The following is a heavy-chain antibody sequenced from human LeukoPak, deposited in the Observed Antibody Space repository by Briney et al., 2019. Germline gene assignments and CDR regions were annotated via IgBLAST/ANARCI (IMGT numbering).Heavy chain of an antibody. D-gene: IGHD5-18*01. V-gene: IGHV4-59*01. CDR3: TRGYSYGSYYFDY. J-gene: IGHJ4*02. Sequence: SENLSLTCTVSGGSISSYYWSWIRQPPGKGLEWLGYIYYSGSTNYNPSLKSRVTISVDTSKNQFSLKLHSVTAADTAVYYCTRGYSYGSYYFDYRAQGTLVTVSS. CDR1: GGSISSYY. CDR2: IYYSGST.